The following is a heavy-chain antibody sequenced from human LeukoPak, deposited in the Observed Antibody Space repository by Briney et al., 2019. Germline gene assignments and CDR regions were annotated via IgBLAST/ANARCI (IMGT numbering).Heavy chain of an antibody. CDR2: IYSGGTT. D-gene: IGHD4-17*01. V-gene: IGHV3-66*01. Sequence: GGSLRLSCVVSGLTVSGNYMSWVRQAPGKGLEWVSVIYSGGTTNYADSVKGRFIVYRDNSKNTLYLQMDSLRAEDTAVYYCASKVTTGYWGQGTLVTVSS. CDR3: ASKVTTGY. J-gene: IGHJ4*02. CDR1: GLTVSGNY.